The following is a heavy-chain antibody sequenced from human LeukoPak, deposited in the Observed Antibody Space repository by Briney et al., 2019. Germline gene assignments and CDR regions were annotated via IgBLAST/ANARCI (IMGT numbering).Heavy chain of an antibody. CDR2: IRSKAYGGTT. Sequence: GGSLRLSCTASGFTFGDYAMSWFRQAPGKGLEWVGFIRSKAYGGTTEYAASVKGRFTISRDDSKSICYLQMNSLKTEDTAVYYCTRDTYDFWSGYFDYWGQGTLVTVSS. CDR3: TRDTYDFWSGYFDY. D-gene: IGHD3-3*01. CDR1: GFTFGDYA. V-gene: IGHV3-49*03. J-gene: IGHJ4*02.